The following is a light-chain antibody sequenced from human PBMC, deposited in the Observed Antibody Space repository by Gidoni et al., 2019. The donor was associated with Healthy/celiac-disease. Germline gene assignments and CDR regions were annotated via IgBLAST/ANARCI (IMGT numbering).Light chain of an antibody. J-gene: IGKJ2*01. CDR3: QQRSNWYT. CDR2: DAS. CDR1: QSVSSY. V-gene: IGKV3D-11*02. Sequence: EIVLTQSPATLSLSPEERATLSCRASQSVSSYLAWYQQKPGQAPRLLIYDASNRATGIPARFSGSGPGTDFTLTISSLEPEDFAVYYCQQRSNWYTFGQGTKLEIK.